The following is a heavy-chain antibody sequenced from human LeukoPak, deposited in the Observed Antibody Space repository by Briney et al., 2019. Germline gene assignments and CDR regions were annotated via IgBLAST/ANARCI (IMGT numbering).Heavy chain of an antibody. D-gene: IGHD6-25*01. CDR1: GYSISSGYY. J-gene: IGHJ6*03. CDR2: IYHSGST. CDR3: ASIQQRSVWNYYYYYMDV. V-gene: IGHV4-38-2*01. Sequence: SETLSLTCAVSGYSISSGYYWGWIRQPPGKGLEWIGSIYHSGSTYYNPSLKSRVTISVDTSKNQFSLKLSSVTAADTAVYYCASIQQRSVWNYYYYYMDVWGKGTTVTVSS.